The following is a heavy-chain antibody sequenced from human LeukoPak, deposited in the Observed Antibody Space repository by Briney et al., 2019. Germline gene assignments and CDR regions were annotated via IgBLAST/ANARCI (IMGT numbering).Heavy chain of an antibody. CDR1: GGSFSGYY. V-gene: IGHV4-34*01. D-gene: IGHD2-2*01. J-gene: IGHJ5*02. CDR3: ARGRSIPAAITPFDP. CDR2: INHSGST. Sequence: SETLSLTCAVYGGSFSGYYWCCIRQPPGKGPECSGEINHSGSTNYNPSLRSRVTISVDTSKNRFSLKLSSVTAADTAVYYCARGRSIPAAITPFDPWGQGTLVTVSS.